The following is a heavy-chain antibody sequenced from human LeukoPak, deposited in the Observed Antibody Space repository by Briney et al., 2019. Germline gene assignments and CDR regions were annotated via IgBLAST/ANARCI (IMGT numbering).Heavy chain of an antibody. D-gene: IGHD2-2*01. J-gene: IGHJ4*02. V-gene: IGHV3-30-3*01. CDR2: ISYDGSNK. CDR3: ARGGLYQPPFRFDY. CDR1: GFTFSSYA. Sequence: SGGSLRLSCAASGFTFSSYAMHWVRQAPGKGLEWVAVISYDGSNKYYADSVKGRFTISRDNSKNTLYPQMNSLRAEDTAVYYCARGGLYQPPFRFDYWGQGTLVTVSS.